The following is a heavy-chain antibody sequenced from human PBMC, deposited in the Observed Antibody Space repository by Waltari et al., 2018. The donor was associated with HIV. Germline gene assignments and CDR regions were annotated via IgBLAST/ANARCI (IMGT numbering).Heavy chain of an antibody. J-gene: IGHJ4*02. Sequence: QVQLVESGGDVVQPGGSLRLSCAVSGFTFSSYGMHWVRQAPGKGLEWMSFITYDGSNKYYADSVKGRFTISRDSSKNTLYLQMNGLRSEDTAVYYCAKDGYTPTYCDYWGQGTLVTVSS. CDR2: ITYDGSNK. CDR3: AKDGYTPTYCDY. D-gene: IGHD1-1*01. V-gene: IGHV3-30*02. CDR1: GFTFSSYG.